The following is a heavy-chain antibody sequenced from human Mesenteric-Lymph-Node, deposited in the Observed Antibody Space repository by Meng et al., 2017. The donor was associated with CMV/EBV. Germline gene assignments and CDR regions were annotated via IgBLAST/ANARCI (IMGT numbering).Heavy chain of an antibody. V-gene: IGHV1-2*06. J-gene: IGHJ5*02. CDR3: ARSGIAAAGTLGWFDP. D-gene: IGHD6-13*01. CDR1: GYTFTGDS. CDR2: INPNSGGT. Sequence: GYTFTGDSMNSVRKAPGKGLEWVGRINPNSGGTNNAQKFQGRVTMTRDTSISTAYMELSRLRSDNTAVYYCARSGIAAAGTLGWFDPWGQGTLVTVSS.